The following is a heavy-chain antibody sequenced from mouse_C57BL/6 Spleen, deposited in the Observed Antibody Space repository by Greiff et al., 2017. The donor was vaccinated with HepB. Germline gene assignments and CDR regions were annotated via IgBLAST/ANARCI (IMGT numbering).Heavy chain of an antibody. V-gene: IGHV1-77*01. Sequence: VQLQQSGAELVKPGASVKISCKASGYTFTDYYINWVKQRPGQGLEWIGKIGPGSGSTYYNEKFKGKATLTADKSSSTAYMQLSSLKSEDSAVYFCANYGSSYSYWYFDVWGTGTTVTVSS. CDR2: IGPGSGST. CDR3: ANYGSSYSYWYFDV. D-gene: IGHD1-1*01. J-gene: IGHJ1*03. CDR1: GYTFTDYY.